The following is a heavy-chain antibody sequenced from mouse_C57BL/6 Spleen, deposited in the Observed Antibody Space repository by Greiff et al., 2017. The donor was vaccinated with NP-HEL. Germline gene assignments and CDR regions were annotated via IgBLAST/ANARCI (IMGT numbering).Heavy chain of an antibody. Sequence: EVQRVESGGGLVQPGGSLKLSCAASGFTFSDYYMYWVRQTPEKRLEWVAYISNGGGSTYYPDTVKGRFTISRDNAKNTLYLQMSRLKSEDTAMYYCARAITTVVATKGYWGQGTTLTVSS. CDR3: ARAITTVVATKGY. J-gene: IGHJ2*01. V-gene: IGHV5-12*01. D-gene: IGHD1-1*01. CDR1: GFTFSDYY. CDR2: ISNGGGST.